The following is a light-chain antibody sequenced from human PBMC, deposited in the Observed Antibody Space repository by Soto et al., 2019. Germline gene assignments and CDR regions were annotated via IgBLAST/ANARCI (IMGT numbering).Light chain of an antibody. CDR3: SAYTARSTLV. CDR1: MRDVGAYNL. V-gene: IGLV2-14*01. CDR2: EVR. Sequence: QSALTQPASGYGSAGQSITLSRSGNMRDVGAYNLVSWYQQPPGTAPKLIIYEVRNRPSGISSRFSGSRSGNTASLTISGLQPEDEGDYYCSAYTARSTLVFGGGTKLTVL. J-gene: IGLJ3*02.